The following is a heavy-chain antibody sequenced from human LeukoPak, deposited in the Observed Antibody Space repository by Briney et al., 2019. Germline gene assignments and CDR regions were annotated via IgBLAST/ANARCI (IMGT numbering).Heavy chain of an antibody. V-gene: IGHV3-21*01. D-gene: IGHD6-13*01. CDR3: ARTIGIAAAGFDY. CDR2: ISSSSSYI. Sequence: GGPLDSSCPAPGFPSSSNRMNWVRQAPGKGLNWVSSISSSSSYIYYADSVKGRFTISRDNAKNSLYLQMNSLRAEDTAVYYCARTIGIAAAGFDYWGQGTLVTVSS. J-gene: IGHJ4*02. CDR1: GFPSSSNR.